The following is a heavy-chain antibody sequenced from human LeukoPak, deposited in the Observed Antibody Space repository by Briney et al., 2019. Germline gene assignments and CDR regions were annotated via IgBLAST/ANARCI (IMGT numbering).Heavy chain of an antibody. CDR1: GYSIKSGHY. D-gene: IGHD5-12*01. J-gene: IGHJ5*01. CDR2: IHSSATA. Sequence: TSETLSLTCTVSGYSIKSGHYWSWIRQPPGKRLEWIGSIHSSATAYYNPTLKSRVTISVDASKNQFSLNLTSVTAADAAVYYCARDLGYSGYDWAPWGQGTLVTVSS. V-gene: IGHV4-38-2*02. CDR3: ARDLGYSGYDWAP.